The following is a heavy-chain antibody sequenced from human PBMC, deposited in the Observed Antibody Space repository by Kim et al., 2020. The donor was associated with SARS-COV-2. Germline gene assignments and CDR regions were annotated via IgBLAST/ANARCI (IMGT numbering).Heavy chain of an antibody. CDR1: GFTFNNYA. J-gene: IGHJ4*02. CDR3: ARGRRWLLNEARAY. V-gene: IGHV3-30*04. D-gene: IGHD1-26*01. Sequence: GGSLRLSCAASGFTFNNYAMHWVRQAPGKGLEWVAVISYDGSNKYYADSVKGRFTISRDNSKNTLYLQMNSLRAEDTAVYYCARGRRWLLNEARAYWGQG. CDR2: ISYDGSNK.